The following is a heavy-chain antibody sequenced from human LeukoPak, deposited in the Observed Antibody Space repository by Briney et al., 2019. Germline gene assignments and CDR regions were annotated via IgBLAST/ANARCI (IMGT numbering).Heavy chain of an antibody. D-gene: IGHD2-15*01. J-gene: IGHJ5*02. CDR2: VDPEDGET. V-gene: IGHV1-69-2*01. CDR3: ATEGCSGGSCYPTGWFDP. Sequence: ASVKVSCKVSGYTFTDYSMHWVQQAPGKGLEWMGLVDPEDGETIYAEKLQGRATITADTSTDTAYMELSSLRSEDTAVYYCATEGCSGGSCYPTGWFDPWGQGTLVTVSS. CDR1: GYTFTDYS.